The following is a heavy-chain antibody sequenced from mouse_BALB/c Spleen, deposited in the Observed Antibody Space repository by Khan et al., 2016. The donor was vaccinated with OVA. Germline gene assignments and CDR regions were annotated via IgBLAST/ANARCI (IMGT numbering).Heavy chain of an antibody. CDR2: TSSGGNYT. Sequence: EVELVESGGDLVKPRGSLKLSCAASGFTFSSYGMSWVRETPAKRLEWGATTSSGGNYTYYPDSVTGRFTISRDNAYNTLYLQMSSLKSEDTAMYFCATLYFYGSRVDFDYWGQGTTLTVSS. D-gene: IGHD1-1*01. V-gene: IGHV5-6*01. J-gene: IGHJ2*01. CDR1: GFTFSSYG. CDR3: ATLYFYGSRVDFDY.